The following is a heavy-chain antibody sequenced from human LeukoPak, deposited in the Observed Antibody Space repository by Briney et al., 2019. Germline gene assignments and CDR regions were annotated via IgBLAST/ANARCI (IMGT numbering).Heavy chain of an antibody. Sequence: GGSLRLSCTASGFTFSSYSMNWVRQASGKGLEWVSSISSSSSYIYYADSVKGRFTISRDNAKNSLYLQMNSLRAEDTAVYYCARAVHYDFWSGYYKGGSTYFDYWGQGTLVTVSS. CDR3: ARAVHYDFWSGYYKGGSTYFDY. D-gene: IGHD3-3*01. J-gene: IGHJ4*02. CDR1: GFTFSSYS. V-gene: IGHV3-21*01. CDR2: ISSSSSYI.